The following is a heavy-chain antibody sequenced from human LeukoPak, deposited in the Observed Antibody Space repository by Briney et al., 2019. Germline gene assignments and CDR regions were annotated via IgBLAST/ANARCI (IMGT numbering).Heavy chain of an antibody. CDR3: ARHTTMVHFDY. D-gene: IGHD5-18*01. V-gene: IGHV4-59*08. J-gene: IGHJ4*02. CDR2: IYYSGSI. CDR1: GGSISSYY. Sequence: SETLSLTCSVSGGSISSYYWSWIRQPPGEGLEWIGYIYYSGSINYNPSLRSRVIISVDTSKNQISLKLSSVTAADTAVYYCARHTTMVHFDYWGQGALVTVSS.